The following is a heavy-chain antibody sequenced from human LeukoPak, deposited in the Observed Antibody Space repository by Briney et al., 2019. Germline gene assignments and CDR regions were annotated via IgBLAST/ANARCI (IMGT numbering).Heavy chain of an antibody. CDR3: ARIANSGSYDGRHWFDP. D-gene: IGHD1-26*01. CDR2: IYTSGST. Sequence: PSETLSLTCTVSGGSISSYYWSWIRQPAGKGLEWIGRIYTSGSTNYNPSLKSRVTMSVDTSKNQFSLKLSSVTAADTAVYYCARIANSGSYDGRHWFDPWGQGTLVTVSS. J-gene: IGHJ5*02. V-gene: IGHV4-4*07. CDR1: GGSISSYY.